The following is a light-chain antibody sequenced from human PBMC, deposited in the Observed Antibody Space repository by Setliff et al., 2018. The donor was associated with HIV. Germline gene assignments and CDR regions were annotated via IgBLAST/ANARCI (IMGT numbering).Light chain of an antibody. J-gene: IGLJ1*01. CDR2: EVS. CDR3: SSYTTTSTTV. V-gene: IGLV2-14*03. Sequence: QSALPQPASVSGSPGQSITISCTGTRSDVGGYNSVSWYQQHPGKVPKVLIYEVSNRPSGVSNRFSGSKSGNTASLTISGLQADDEADYYCSSYTTTSTTVFGTGTKV. CDR1: RSDVGGYNS.